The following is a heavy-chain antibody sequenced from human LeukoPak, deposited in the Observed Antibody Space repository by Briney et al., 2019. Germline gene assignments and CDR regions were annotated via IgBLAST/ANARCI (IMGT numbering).Heavy chain of an antibody. CDR2: IYSGGST. Sequence: GSLRLSCAASGFTFSSYAMSWVRQAPGKGLEWVAVIYSGGSTYYADSVKGRFTISRDNSKNTLYLQMNSLRAEDTAVYYCARGIAVAGTNYFDYWGQGTLVTVSS. V-gene: IGHV3-53*01. D-gene: IGHD6-19*01. CDR1: GFTFSSYA. CDR3: ARGIAVAGTNYFDY. J-gene: IGHJ4*02.